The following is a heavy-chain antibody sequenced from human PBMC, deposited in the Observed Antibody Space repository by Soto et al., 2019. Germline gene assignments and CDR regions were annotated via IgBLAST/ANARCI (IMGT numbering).Heavy chain of an antibody. Sequence: QVQLVQSGGEVKKPGASVKFSCKASGYTFSDYSISWVRQAPGQGPEGMGWISAYSNHTNYAQKLQGRVTMTTDTSTSTAYMELRSRTSADTAVYYCARDVEWELVVLGYHYYAMDVWGQGTTVTVSS. CDR3: ARDVEWELVVLGYHYYAMDV. CDR1: GYTFSDYS. D-gene: IGHD1-26*01. J-gene: IGHJ6*02. CDR2: ISAYSNHT. V-gene: IGHV1-18*01.